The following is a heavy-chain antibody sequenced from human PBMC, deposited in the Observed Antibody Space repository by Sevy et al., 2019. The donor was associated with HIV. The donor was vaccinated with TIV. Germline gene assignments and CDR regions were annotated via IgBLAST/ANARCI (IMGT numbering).Heavy chain of an antibody. CDR3: ARQAYHDYSDYYFDY. J-gene: IGHJ4*02. Sequence: SETLSLTCAVSGGSISSSNWWSWVRQPPGKGLEWIGEIYHSGSTNDNPSLKSRVTISVDKSKNQFSLKLSSVTAADTAVYYCARQAYHDYSDYYFDYWGQGTLVTVSS. D-gene: IGHD4-17*01. CDR2: IYHSGST. CDR1: GGSISSSNW. V-gene: IGHV4-4*02.